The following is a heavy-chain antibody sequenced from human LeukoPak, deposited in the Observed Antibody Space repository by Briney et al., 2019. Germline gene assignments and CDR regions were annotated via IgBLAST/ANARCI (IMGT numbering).Heavy chain of an antibody. CDR1: GYTFTSYY. CDR2: INPSGGST. Sequence: ASVKVSCKASGYTFTSYYMHWVRQAPGQGLEWMGIINPSGGSTSYAQKFQGRVTMTRDTSTSTVYMELSSLRSEDTAVYYCARDPIPPHSGWYAQGHYFDYWGQGTLVTVSS. V-gene: IGHV1-46*01. CDR3: ARDPIPPHSGWYAQGHYFDY. D-gene: IGHD6-19*01. J-gene: IGHJ4*02.